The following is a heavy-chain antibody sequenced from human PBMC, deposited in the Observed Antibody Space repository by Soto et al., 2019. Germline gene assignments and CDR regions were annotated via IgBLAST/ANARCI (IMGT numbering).Heavy chain of an antibody. V-gene: IGHV1-46*01. CDR2: INPSGGST. CDR1: GYTFTSYY. D-gene: IGHD3-10*01. J-gene: IGHJ5*02. CDR3: ARDAVRGALTRWFDP. Sequence: QVQLVQSGAEVKKPGASVKVSCKASGYTFTSYYMHWVRQAPGQGLEWMGIINPSGGSTSYAQKFQGRVTMTRDTSTNTVYMELSSLRSKDTAVYYCARDAVRGALTRWFDPWGQGTLVTVSS.